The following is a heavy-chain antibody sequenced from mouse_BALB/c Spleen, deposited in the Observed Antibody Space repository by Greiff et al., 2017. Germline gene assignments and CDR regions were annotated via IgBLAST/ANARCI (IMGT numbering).Heavy chain of an antibody. V-gene: IGHV1S137*01. CDR3: ARVDYYGSSPYYAMDY. D-gene: IGHD1-1*01. CDR2: ISTYYGDA. Sequence: QVHVKQSGAELVRPGVSVKISCKGSGYTFTDYAMHWVKQSHAKSLEWIGVISTYYGDASYNQKFKGKATMTVDKSSSTAYMELARLTSEDSAIYYCARVDYYGSSPYYAMDYWGQGTSVTVSS. J-gene: IGHJ4*01. CDR1: GYTFTDYA.